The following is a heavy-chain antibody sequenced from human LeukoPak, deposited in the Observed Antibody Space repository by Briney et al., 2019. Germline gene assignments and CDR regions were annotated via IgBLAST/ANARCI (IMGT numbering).Heavy chain of an antibody. CDR2: ISSSSSTI. J-gene: IGHJ6*03. V-gene: IGHV3-48*04. Sequence: TGGSLRLSCAASGFTFSSYSMNWVRQAPGKGLEWVSYISSSSSTIYYADSVKGRFTISRDNAKNSLYLQMNSLRAEDTAVYYCARGDRYYDFWSGYYTTGEEWYYYYMDVWGKGTTVTVSS. CDR3: ARGDRYYDFWSGYYTTGEEWYYYYMDV. CDR1: GFTFSSYS. D-gene: IGHD3-3*01.